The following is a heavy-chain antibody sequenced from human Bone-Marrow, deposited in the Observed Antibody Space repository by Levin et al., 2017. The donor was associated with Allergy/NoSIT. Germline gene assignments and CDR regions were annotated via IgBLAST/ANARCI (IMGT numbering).Heavy chain of an antibody. CDR3: ARDRGRVAAAGGVGY. CDR1: GFTFSSYS. Sequence: GESLKISCAASGFTFSSYSMNWVRQAPGKGLEWVSSISSSSSYIYYADSVKGRFTISRDNAKNSLYLQMNSLRAEDTAVYYCARDRGRVAAAGGVGYWGQGTLVTVSS. V-gene: IGHV3-21*01. J-gene: IGHJ4*02. CDR2: ISSSSSYI. D-gene: IGHD6-13*01.